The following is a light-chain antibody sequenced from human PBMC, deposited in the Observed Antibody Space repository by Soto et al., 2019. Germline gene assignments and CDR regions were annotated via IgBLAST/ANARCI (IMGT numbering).Light chain of an antibody. V-gene: IGLV2-14*01. Sequence: QSVLTQPASVSGSPGQSITISCTGTSSDVGGYNYVSWYQQHPGKAPKLMIYDVSNRPSGVSNRFSGSKSGNTASLTISGLQAEDEADYYCSSYTSSSTRGFGGGPKLTVL. CDR1: SSDVGGYNY. J-gene: IGLJ3*02. CDR2: DVS. CDR3: SSYTSSSTRG.